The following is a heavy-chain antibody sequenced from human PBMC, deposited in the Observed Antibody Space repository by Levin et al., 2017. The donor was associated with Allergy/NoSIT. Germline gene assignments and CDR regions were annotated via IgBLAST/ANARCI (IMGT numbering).Heavy chain of an antibody. J-gene: IGHJ5*02. CDR3: AKDRGEGVGAPWFDP. CDR2: ISKDGSNR. D-gene: IGHD1-26*01. V-gene: IGHV3-30*18. CDR1: GFTFDSYV. Sequence: GGSLRLSCAASGFTFDSYVMHWVRQAPGKGLEWVAVISKDGSNRYYADSVKGRFTISRDNSKNTLYLQMNSLRAEDTAVYYCAKDRGEGVGAPWFDPWGQGTLVTVSS.